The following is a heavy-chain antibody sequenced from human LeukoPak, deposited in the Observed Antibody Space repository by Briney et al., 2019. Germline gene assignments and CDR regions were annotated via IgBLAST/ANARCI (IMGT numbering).Heavy chain of an antibody. D-gene: IGHD5-24*01. CDR2: ISGSGGST. CDR1: GFTFSSCA. J-gene: IGHJ4*02. CDR3: TRVGYIDEGIDY. V-gene: IGHV3-23*01. Sequence: GGSLRISCAASGFTFSSCAMSWVRQDPGKGLEWVSVISGSGGSTYYADSVKGRFTISRDNSKNTVYLQMNSLRAEDTAIYYCTRVGYIDEGIDYWGQGTLVTVSS.